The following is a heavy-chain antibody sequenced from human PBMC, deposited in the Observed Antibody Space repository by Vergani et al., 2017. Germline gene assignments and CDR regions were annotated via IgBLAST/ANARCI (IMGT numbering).Heavy chain of an antibody. CDR1: GFTFSSYG. V-gene: IGHV3-30*02. CDR2: IRYDGSNK. CDR3: AKESVPYDILTGYKLDY. Sequence: QVQLVESGGGVVQPGGSLRLSCAASGFTFSSYGMHWVRQAPGKGLEWVAFIRYDGSNKYYADSVKGRFTISRDNSKNTLYLQMNSLRAEDTAVYYCAKESVPYDILTGYKLDYWGQGTLVTVSS. D-gene: IGHD3-9*01. J-gene: IGHJ4*02.